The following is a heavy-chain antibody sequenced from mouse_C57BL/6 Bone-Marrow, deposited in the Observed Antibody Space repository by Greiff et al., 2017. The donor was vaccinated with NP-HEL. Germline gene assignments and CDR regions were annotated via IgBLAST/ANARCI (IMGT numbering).Heavy chain of an antibody. D-gene: IGHD1-1*01. CDR1: GYTFTSYD. J-gene: IGHJ2*01. CDR2: IYPRDGST. V-gene: IGHV1-85*01. Sequence: VQLQQSGPELVKPGASVKLSCKASGYTFTSYDINWVKQRPGQGLEWIGWIYPRDGSTKYNEKFKGKATLTVDTSSSTAYMELHSLTSEDAAVYFCASITTVVDFDYWGQGTTLTVSS. CDR3: ASITTVVDFDY.